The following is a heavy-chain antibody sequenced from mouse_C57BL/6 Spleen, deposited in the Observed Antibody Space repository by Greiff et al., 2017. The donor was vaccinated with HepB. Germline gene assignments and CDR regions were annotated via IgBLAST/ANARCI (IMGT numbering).Heavy chain of an antibody. J-gene: IGHJ4*01. CDR2: INYHRSST. CDR1: GFTFSDYY. D-gene: IGHD3-3*01. CDR3: ARDRDLEY. V-gene: IGHV5-16*01. Sequence: EVQLVESEGGLVQPGRSMKLSCTATGFTFSDYYMSWVRQVPERGLEEVVNINYHRSSTYYQDSFKSRFIISRDNAKNILYLQMSSLKSEDTATYYGARDRDLEYWGQGTTVTVSS.